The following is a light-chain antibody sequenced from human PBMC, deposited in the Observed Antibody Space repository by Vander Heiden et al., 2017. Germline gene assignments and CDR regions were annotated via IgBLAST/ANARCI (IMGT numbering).Light chain of an antibody. Sequence: QSALTQPAPVSGSPGQSITISCTGTSSDVGGYNYVSWYQQHPGKTPKLIIFGVTNRPSGVSSRFSGSKSGNTASLTISGLQVEDEADYYCTSYTSSDTLVFGTGTKVTVL. CDR3: TSYTSSDTLV. CDR2: GVT. CDR1: SSDVGGYNY. J-gene: IGLJ1*01. V-gene: IGLV2-14*01.